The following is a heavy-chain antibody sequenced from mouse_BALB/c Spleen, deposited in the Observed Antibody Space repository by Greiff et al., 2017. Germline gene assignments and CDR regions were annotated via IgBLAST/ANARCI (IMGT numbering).Heavy chain of an antibody. D-gene: IGHD1-1*01. CDR1: GFSLSRYS. V-gene: IGHV2-6-4*01. J-gene: IGHJ1*01. Sequence: VQVVESGPGLVAPSQSLSITCTVSGFSLSRYSVHWVRQPPGKGLEWLGMIWGGGSTDYNSALKSRLSISKDNSKSQVFLKMNSLQTDDTAMYYCARNSYYYGSSPPNWYFDVWGAGTTVTVSS. CDR3: ARNSYYYGSSPPNWYFDV. CDR2: IWGGGST.